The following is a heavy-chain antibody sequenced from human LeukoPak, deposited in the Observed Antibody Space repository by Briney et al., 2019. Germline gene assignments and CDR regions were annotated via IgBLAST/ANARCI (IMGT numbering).Heavy chain of an antibody. V-gene: IGHV1-8*01. CDR1: GYTFTSYD. CDR2: MNPNSGNT. D-gene: IGHD5-24*01. CDR3: ARSEPMRWNCYYYGMDV. J-gene: IGHJ6*02. Sequence: ASVKVSCKASGYTFTSYDINWVRQATGQGLEWMGWMNPNSGNTGYAQKFQGRVTMTRNTSMSTAYIELSSLRFEDTAVYYCARSEPMRWNCYYYGMDVWGQGTTVTVSS.